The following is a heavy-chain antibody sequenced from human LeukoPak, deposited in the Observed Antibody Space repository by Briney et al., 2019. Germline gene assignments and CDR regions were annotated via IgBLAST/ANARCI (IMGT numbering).Heavy chain of an antibody. V-gene: IGHV1-46*01. CDR3: ARGGTYCSGGSCYSVTPNSPFDY. CDR1: GYTFTSYY. D-gene: IGHD2-15*01. CDR2: INPSGGST. Sequence: ASVKVSCKASGYTFTSYYMHWVRQAPGQGLEWMGIINPSGGSTSYAQKFQGRVTMTRDMSTSTVYMELSSLRSEDTAVYYCARGGTYCSGGSCYSVTPNSPFDYWGQGTLVTVSS. J-gene: IGHJ4*02.